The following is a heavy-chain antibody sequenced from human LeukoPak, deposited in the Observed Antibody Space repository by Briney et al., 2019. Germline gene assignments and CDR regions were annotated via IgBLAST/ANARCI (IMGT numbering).Heavy chain of an antibody. D-gene: IGHD4-17*01. CDR2: ISYDGSNK. CDR1: GFTVSSNY. J-gene: IGHJ4*02. Sequence: GGSLRLSCAASGFTVSSNYMSWVRQAPGKGLEWVAVISYDGSNKYYADSVKGRFTISRDNSKNTLYLQMNSLRAEDTAVYYCARDPIYDYGDYDGDYWGQGTLVTVSS. V-gene: IGHV3-30-3*01. CDR3: ARDPIYDYGDYDGDY.